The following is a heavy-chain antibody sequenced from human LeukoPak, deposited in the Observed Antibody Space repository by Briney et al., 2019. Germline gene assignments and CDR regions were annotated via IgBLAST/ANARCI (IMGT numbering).Heavy chain of an antibody. CDR2: IRSKIYGGTP. J-gene: IGHJ4*02. Sequence: GGSLRLSCTASGFTFGDYAMTWVRQAPGKGLERVGFIRSKIYGGTPEYAASVKGRFTISRDDSKGIAYLQMNSLKTEDTAVYYCTRGQTPYYWGQGTLVTVSS. CDR3: TRGQTPYY. V-gene: IGHV3-49*04. CDR1: GFTFGDYA.